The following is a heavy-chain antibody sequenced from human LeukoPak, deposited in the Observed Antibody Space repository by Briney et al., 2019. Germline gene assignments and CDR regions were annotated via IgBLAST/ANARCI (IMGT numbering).Heavy chain of an antibody. CDR3: ARDGPYSSSWYQAFDI. J-gene: IGHJ3*02. CDR2: ISWNSGSI. V-gene: IGHV3-9*01. CDR1: GFTFDDYA. Sequence: TGGSLRLSCAASGFTFDDYAMHWVRHAPGKGLEWVSGISWNSGSIGYADSVKGRFTISRDNAKNSLYLQMNSLRAEDTAVYYCARDGPYSSSWYQAFDIWGQGTMVSVSS. D-gene: IGHD6-13*01.